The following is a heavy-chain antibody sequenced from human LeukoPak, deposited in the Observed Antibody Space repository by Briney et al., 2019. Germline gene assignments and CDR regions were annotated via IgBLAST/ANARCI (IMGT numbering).Heavy chain of an antibody. CDR2: IYYSGST. J-gene: IGHJ3*02. Sequence: SSETLSLTCTVSGGSISSYYWSWIRQPPGKGLEWIGYIYYSGSTNYNPSLKSRVTISVDTSKNQFSLKLSSVTAADTAVYYCARGIGWDAFDIWGQGTMVTVSS. CDR1: GGSISSYY. D-gene: IGHD6-19*01. CDR3: ARGIGWDAFDI. V-gene: IGHV4-59*01.